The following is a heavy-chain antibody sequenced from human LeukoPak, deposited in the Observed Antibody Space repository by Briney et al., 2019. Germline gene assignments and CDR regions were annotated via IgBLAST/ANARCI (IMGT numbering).Heavy chain of an antibody. Sequence: GGSLRLSCAASGFTFSIYSMNCVRQASEKGLEWVSSISSTSDNIYYADSVKGRFTISRDNAKKSLYLQMNNLRAEDTAVYYCTRRTAFDIWGQGTMVTVSS. J-gene: IGHJ3*02. CDR2: ISSTSDNI. CDR3: TRRTAFDI. V-gene: IGHV3-21*01. CDR1: GFTFSIYS.